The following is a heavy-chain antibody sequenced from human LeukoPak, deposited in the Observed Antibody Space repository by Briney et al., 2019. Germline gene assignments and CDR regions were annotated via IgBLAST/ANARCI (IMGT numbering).Heavy chain of an antibody. CDR2: MYTSEST. Sequence: SETLSLTCTVSGGSISSYYWSWIRQPAGKGLEWIGRMYTSESTNYNPSLKSRVTISVDTSKNQFSLKLSSVTAADTAVYYCASGLAGQGAFDVWGQGTMVTVSS. J-gene: IGHJ3*01. CDR3: ASGLAGQGAFDV. CDR1: GGSISSYY. D-gene: IGHD3/OR15-3a*01. V-gene: IGHV4-4*07.